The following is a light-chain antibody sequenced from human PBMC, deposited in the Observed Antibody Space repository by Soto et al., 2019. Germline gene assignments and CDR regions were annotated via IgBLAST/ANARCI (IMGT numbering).Light chain of an antibody. V-gene: IGKV1-6*01. CDR1: RDVGRD. J-gene: IGKJ1*01. CDR3: LQDYGDSWT. Sequence: TQMTQSPLSLSASVGERIIITCQASRDVGRDVSWYQQKPGQAPKLVSYAASNLYTGVPSRFSGRRSGTEFTLTISSLQPEDFASYYCLQDYGDSWTFGQGTKVDIK. CDR2: AAS.